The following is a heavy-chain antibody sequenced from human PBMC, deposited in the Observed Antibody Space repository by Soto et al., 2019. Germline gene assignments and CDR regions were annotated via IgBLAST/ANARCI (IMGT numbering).Heavy chain of an antibody. J-gene: IGHJ6*02. CDR3: ARSQGSSTSLEIYYYYYYGMDV. CDR1: GGTFSSYA. CDR2: IIPISGTA. Sequence: QVQLVQSGAEVKKPGSSVKVSCKASGGTFSSYAISWVRQAPGQGLAWMGGIIPISGTANYAQKFQGRVTITADESTSTAYMGLSSMRSEDTAVYYCARSQGSSTSLEIYYYYYYGMDVWGQGTTVTVSS. D-gene: IGHD2-2*01. V-gene: IGHV1-69*01.